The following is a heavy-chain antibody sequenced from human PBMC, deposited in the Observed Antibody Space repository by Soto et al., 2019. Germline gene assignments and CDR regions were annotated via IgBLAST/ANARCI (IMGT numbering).Heavy chain of an antibody. V-gene: IGHV3-21*01. CDR1: GFTFSSYS. CDR2: ISSSSSYI. J-gene: IGHJ4*02. CDR3: ASRWGYGDYLFFDY. D-gene: IGHD4-17*01. Sequence: GGSLRLSCAASGFTFSSYSMNWVRQAPGKGLEWVSSISSSSSYIYYADSVKGRFTISRDNAKNSLYLQMNSLRAEDTAVYYCASRWGYGDYLFFDYWGQGTLVTVSS.